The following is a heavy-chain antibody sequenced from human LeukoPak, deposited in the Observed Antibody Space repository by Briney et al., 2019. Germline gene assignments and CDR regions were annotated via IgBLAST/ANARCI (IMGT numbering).Heavy chain of an antibody. CDR1: GGSISSYY. CDR3: ARVLVVEGAFDI. D-gene: IGHD2-21*01. J-gene: IGHJ3*02. V-gene: IGHV4-59*01. CDR2: IYYSGST. Sequence: SETLSLTCTVSGGSISSYYWSWIRQPPGKGLEWIGYIYYSGSTNYNPSLKSRVTISVDTSENQFSLKLSSVTAADTAVYYCARVLVVEGAFDIWGQGTMVTVSS.